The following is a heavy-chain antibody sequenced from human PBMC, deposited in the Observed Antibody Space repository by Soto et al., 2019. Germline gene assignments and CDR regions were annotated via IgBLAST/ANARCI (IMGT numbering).Heavy chain of an antibody. V-gene: IGHV4-39*02. J-gene: IGHJ3*02. CDR3: ARERTNVLRFLRAEADAFDI. CDR2: IYSNGSS. Sequence: QLQLQESGPGLVKPSETLSLTCTVSGGSISSGFYYWGWIRQPPGKGLEWIGSIYSNGSSYYNPSLKSRLTKSLDTSKNQFSLKLSSVTAADTAVYYCARERTNVLRFLRAEADAFDIWGQGTRVTVSS. D-gene: IGHD3-3*01. CDR1: GGSISSGFYY.